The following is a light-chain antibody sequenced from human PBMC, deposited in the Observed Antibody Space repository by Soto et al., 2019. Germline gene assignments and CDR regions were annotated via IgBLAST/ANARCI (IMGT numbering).Light chain of an antibody. J-gene: IGLJ3*02. CDR3: AGWDDNVRGWV. CDR2: EVS. V-gene: IGLV2-14*01. CDR1: SRDVGGYNY. Sequence: QSALTQPASVSGSPGQSITISCTGTSRDVGGYNYVSWHQQHPGKAPKVIITEVSNRPSGVSNRFSGSKSGNTASLTISGLQAEDEADYYCAGWDDNVRGWVFGAGTKLTVL.